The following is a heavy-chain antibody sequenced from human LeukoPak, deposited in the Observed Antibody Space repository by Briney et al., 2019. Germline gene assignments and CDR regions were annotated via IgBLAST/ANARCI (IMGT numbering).Heavy chain of an antibody. D-gene: IGHD2-2*01. CDR2: INPNSGGT. Sequence: ASVKVSCKASGYTFTGYYMHWVRQAPGQGLEWMGWINPNSGGTNYAQKFQGRVTMTRDTSISTAYMELSRLRSDDTAVYYCARSPLANIVVVPAANLDYWGQGTLVTVSS. CDR1: GYTFTGYY. J-gene: IGHJ4*02. V-gene: IGHV1-2*02. CDR3: ARSPLANIVVVPAANLDY.